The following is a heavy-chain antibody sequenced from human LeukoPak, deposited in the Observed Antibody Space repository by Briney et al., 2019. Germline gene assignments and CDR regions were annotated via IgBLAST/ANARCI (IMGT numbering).Heavy chain of an antibody. J-gene: IGHJ4*02. D-gene: IGHD5-18*01. Sequence: PGGSLRLSCAASGFTFSSYSMNWVRQAPGKGLEWVSYISSSSSTIYYADSVKGRFTISRDNAKNSLYLQMNSLRAEDTVVYYCARDWIQLSFDYWGQGTLVTVSS. CDR2: ISSSSSTI. V-gene: IGHV3-48*01. CDR3: ARDWIQLSFDY. CDR1: GFTFSSYS.